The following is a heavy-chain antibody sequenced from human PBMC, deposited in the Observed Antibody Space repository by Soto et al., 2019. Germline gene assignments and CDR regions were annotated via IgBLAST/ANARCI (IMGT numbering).Heavy chain of an antibody. D-gene: IGHD1-26*01. J-gene: IGHJ4*02. CDR1: GFTFSSYG. V-gene: IGHV3-30*18. Sequence: QVQLVESGGGVVQPGRSLRLSCAASGFTFSSYGMHWVRQAPGKGLEWVAVISYDGSNKYYADSVKGRFTISRDNSKNTLYLQMNRLRAEDTAVYYCAKDLVGATIVAFDYWGQGTLVTVSS. CDR2: ISYDGSNK. CDR3: AKDLVGATIVAFDY.